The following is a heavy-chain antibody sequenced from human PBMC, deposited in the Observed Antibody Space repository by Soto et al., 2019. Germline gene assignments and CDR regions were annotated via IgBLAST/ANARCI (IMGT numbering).Heavy chain of an antibody. CDR3: AKDRAYDFWSGYPLGYYYYYMDV. Sequence: EVQLLESGGGLVQPGGSLRLSCAASGFTFSSYAMSWVRQAPGKGLEWVSAISGSGGSTYYADSVKGRFTISRDNSKNTRELQMNSLRAEDTAVYYCAKDRAYDFWSGYPLGYYYYYMDVWGKGTTVTVSS. V-gene: IGHV3-23*01. J-gene: IGHJ6*03. CDR1: GFTFSSYA. CDR2: ISGSGGST. D-gene: IGHD3-3*01.